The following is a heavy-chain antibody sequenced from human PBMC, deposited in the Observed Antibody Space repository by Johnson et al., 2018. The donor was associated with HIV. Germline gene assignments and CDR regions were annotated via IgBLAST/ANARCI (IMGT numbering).Heavy chain of an antibody. J-gene: IGHJ3*02. CDR1: GFTFDDYA. D-gene: IGHD3-16*02. CDR2: ISWNSGSI. Sequence: VQLVESGGGLVQPGRSLRLSCAASGFTFDDYAMHWVRQAPGKGLEWVSGISWNSGSIGYADSVKGRFTISRDNAKNSLYLQMNSLRAEDTALYYCAKGGVWGSYRKTANAFDIWGQGTRVTVSS. CDR3: AKGGVWGSYRKTANAFDI. V-gene: IGHV3-9*01.